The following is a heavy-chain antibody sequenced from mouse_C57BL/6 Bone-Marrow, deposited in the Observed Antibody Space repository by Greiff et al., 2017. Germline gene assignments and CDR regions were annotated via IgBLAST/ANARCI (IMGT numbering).Heavy chain of an antibody. D-gene: IGHD1-1*01. CDR1: GYTFTSYT. CDR3: ARPFYFYGDFDY. Sequence: QVQLQQSGADLVRPGASVKLSCTASGYTFTSYTMPWVKQRPGQGLEWIGNINPSSGYTNYNHKFKDQATLTADKSSSTAYMQLSSLTSEDSAVYYCARPFYFYGDFDYWGQGTTVTVSS. J-gene: IGHJ2*01. V-gene: IGHV1-4*01. CDR2: INPSSGYT.